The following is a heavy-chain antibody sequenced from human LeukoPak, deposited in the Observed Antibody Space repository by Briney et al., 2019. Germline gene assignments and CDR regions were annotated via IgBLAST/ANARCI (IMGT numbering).Heavy chain of an antibody. D-gene: IGHD3-3*01. V-gene: IGHV4-4*07. J-gene: IGHJ3*02. Sequence: SETLSLTCTVSGGSISSYYWSWIRQPAGKGLEWIGRIYTSGSTNYNPSLKSRVTMSVDTSKNQFSLKLSSVTAADTAVYYCARALPLSFVFRSPAGAFDIWDQGTMVTVSS. CDR3: ARALPLSFVFRSPAGAFDI. CDR1: GGSISSYY. CDR2: IYTSGST.